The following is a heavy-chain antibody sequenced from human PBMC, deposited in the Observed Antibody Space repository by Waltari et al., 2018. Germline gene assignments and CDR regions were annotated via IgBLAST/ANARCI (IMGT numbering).Heavy chain of an antibody. V-gene: IGHV4-38-2*01. CDR1: GYSISSGYY. D-gene: IGHD2-15*01. J-gene: IGHJ3*02. CDR3: ARHLGGKPSGAFDI. CDR2: IYHSGST. Sequence: QVQLQESGPGLVKPSETLSLTCAVSGYSISSGYYWGWIRQPPGKGLEWIGSIYHSGSTYYNPSLKSRVTRSVDTSKNQFSLKLSSVTAADTAVYYCARHLGGKPSGAFDIWGQGTMVTVSS.